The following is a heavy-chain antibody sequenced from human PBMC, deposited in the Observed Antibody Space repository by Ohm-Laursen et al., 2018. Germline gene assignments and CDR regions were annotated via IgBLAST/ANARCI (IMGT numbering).Heavy chain of an antibody. Sequence: PSETLSLTCAASGGSISSSSYCWGWIRQPPGKGLEWIGNIYYSGSTYYNPSLRSRLTVSVDTSKTKFSLKLSSVTATDTAVYYCGRGRSASCWGQGTLVTVSS. V-gene: IGHV4-39*02. CDR2: IYYSGST. CDR3: GRGRSASC. CDR1: GGSISSSSYC. D-gene: IGHD6-19*01. J-gene: IGHJ4*02.